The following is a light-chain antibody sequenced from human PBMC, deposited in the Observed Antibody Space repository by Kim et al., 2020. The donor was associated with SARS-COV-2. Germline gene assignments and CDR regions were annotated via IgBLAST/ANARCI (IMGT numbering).Light chain of an antibody. Sequence: ETVLTQSPVTLSLSPGEGAILSCRASQSVSTSIAWYQQRRVQPPRLLVYGVSNRATGIPARFSGSGSGTDFTLTISSLEPVDFAVYYCLQYSDWPQTFGQGTKVDIK. J-gene: IGKJ1*01. V-gene: IGKV3-11*01. CDR3: LQYSDWPQT. CDR2: GVS. CDR1: QSVSTS.